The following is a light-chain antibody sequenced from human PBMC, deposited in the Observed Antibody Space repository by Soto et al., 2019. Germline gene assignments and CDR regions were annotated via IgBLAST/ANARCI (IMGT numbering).Light chain of an antibody. Sequence: HSVLTQPPSVSGAPGQRVTISCTGSSSNIGAGYDVHWYQHLPGTAPKLLIYDNSNRPSGVPDRFSGSKSGTSASLAITGLQAEDEADYYCQSYDSSLSAPYVFGTGNKVTVL. CDR2: DNS. J-gene: IGLJ1*01. CDR1: SSNIGAGYD. CDR3: QSYDSSLSAPYV. V-gene: IGLV1-40*01.